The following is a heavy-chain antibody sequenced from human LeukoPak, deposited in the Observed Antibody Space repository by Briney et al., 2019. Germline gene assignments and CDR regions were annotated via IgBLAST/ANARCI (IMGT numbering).Heavy chain of an antibody. CDR2: ISSSSSYI. CDR3: ARGGMVTIFGVADY. D-gene: IGHD3-3*01. Sequence: GGSLRLSCAASGFTFSSYSMNWVRQATGKGLEWVSSISSSSSYIYYADSVKGRFTISSDNAKNSLYLQMNSLRAEDTAVYYCARGGMVTIFGVADYWGQGTLVTVSS. J-gene: IGHJ4*02. V-gene: IGHV3-21*01. CDR1: GFTFSSYS.